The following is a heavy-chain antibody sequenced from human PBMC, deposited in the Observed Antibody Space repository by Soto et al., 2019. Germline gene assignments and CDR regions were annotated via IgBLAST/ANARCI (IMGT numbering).Heavy chain of an antibody. CDR1: GYTFSSYD. J-gene: IGHJ4*02. D-gene: IGHD2-2*02. CDR2: MNPNSGDT. CDR3: AKNIPYTGLFGC. Sequence: GASVKVSCKASGYTFSSYDLNSVQQSPGQGLEWLGWMNPNSGDTGYAQKFQGRVTMTRDTSINTAYMELSSLSSDDTAIYYCAKNIPYTGLFGCCGQGTLVTVSS. V-gene: IGHV1-8*01.